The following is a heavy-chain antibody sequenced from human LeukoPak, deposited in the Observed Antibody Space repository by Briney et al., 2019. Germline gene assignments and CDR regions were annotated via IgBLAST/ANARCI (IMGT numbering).Heavy chain of an antibody. D-gene: IGHD3-9*01. CDR1: GGSISSGGYS. CDR2: IYYSGST. Sequence: SETLSLTCTVSGGSISSGGYSWSWIRQHPGKGLEWIGYIYYSGSTYYNPSLKSRVTISVDTSKNQFSLKLSSVTAADTAVYYCARVGILTSWGQGTLVTVSS. J-gene: IGHJ4*02. CDR3: ARVGILTS. V-gene: IGHV4-31*03.